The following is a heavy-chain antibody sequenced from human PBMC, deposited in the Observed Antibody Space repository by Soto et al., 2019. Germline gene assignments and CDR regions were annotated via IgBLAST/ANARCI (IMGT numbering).Heavy chain of an antibody. CDR1: GFTFSNYW. D-gene: IGHD6-13*01. J-gene: IGHJ6*02. CDR2: INPDGGST. Sequence: EVPLVESGGGLIQPGGSLRLSCAASGFTFSNYWMQWVRQSPGKGLVWVSRINPDGGSTTYADSVKGRFTISRDNAKNTLYLQMNTLTAEDTAVYYCARGMAAADNVMDVWGQGTTVTVSS. CDR3: ARGMAAADNVMDV. V-gene: IGHV3-74*01.